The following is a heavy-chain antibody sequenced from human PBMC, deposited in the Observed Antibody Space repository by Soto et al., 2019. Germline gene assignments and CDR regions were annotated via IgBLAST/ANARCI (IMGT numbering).Heavy chain of an antibody. CDR2: IIPILGIA. J-gene: IGHJ5*02. V-gene: IGHV1-69*02. CDR1: GGTFSSYT. CDR3: ARLGSRYYYGSGSSP. Sequence: QVQLVQSGAEVKKPGSSVKVSCKASGGTFSSYTISWVRQAPGQGLEWMGRIIPILGIANYAQKFQGRVTITADKSMSTAYMELSSLRSEDTAVYYCARLGSRYYYGSGSSPWGQGTLVTVSS. D-gene: IGHD3-10*01.